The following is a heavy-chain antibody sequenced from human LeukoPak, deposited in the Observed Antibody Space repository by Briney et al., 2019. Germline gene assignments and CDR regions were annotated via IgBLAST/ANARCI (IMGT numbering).Heavy chain of an antibody. D-gene: IGHD6-6*01. Sequence: GGSLRLSCAASGFAVRSNYMSWVRQAPGKGLEWVSVIYSGDSTYYADSVKGRFTISRDNSKNTLYLQMSSLRAEDTAVYYCARDDGGGSSSAGAYWGQGTLVTVSS. J-gene: IGHJ4*02. V-gene: IGHV3-53*01. CDR3: ARDDGGGSSSAGAY. CDR1: GFAVRSNY. CDR2: IYSGDST.